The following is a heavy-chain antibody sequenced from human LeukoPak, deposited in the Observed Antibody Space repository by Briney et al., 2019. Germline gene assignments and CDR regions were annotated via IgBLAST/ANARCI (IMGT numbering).Heavy chain of an antibody. J-gene: IGHJ4*02. D-gene: IGHD6-6*01. CDR2: IIPIFGTA. CDR3: ARDVAYSSSSPEDDY. Sequence: SVKVSCKASGGTFSSYAISWLRQAPGQGLEWVGGIIPIFGTANYAQKFQGRVTITTDESTSTAYVELSSLRSEDTAVYYCARDVAYSSSSPEDDYWGQGTLVTVSS. CDR1: GGTFSSYA. V-gene: IGHV1-69*05.